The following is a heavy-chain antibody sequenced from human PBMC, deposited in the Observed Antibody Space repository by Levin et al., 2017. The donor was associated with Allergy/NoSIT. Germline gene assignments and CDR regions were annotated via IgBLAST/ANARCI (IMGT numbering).Heavy chain of an antibody. CDR1: GASISNYY. J-gene: IGHJ4*02. V-gene: IGHV4-59*01. CDR2: IYYSGST. D-gene: IGHD6-19*01. CDR3: ARLSSGWYDLGGGEFDY. Sequence: SETLSLTCNVSGASISNYYWSWIRQPPGKGLEWIGYIYYSGSTNYNPSLKSRVTISVDTSKNQFSLQLSSVTAADTAVYYCARLSSGWYDLGGGEFDYWGQGTLVAVSS.